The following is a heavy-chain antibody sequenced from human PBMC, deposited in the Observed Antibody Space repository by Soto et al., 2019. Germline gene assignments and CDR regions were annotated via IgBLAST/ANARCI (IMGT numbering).Heavy chain of an antibody. CDR2: ISYDGSNK. V-gene: IGHV3-30*18. CDR3: AKARQYYDFWSGYPYYYGMDV. CDR1: GFTFSSYG. J-gene: IGHJ6*01. Sequence: QVQLVESGGGVVQPGRSLRLSCAASGFTFSSYGMHWVRQAPGKGLEWVAVISYDGSNKYYADSVKGRFTISRDNSKNTLYLQMNSLRAEDTAVYYCAKARQYYDFWSGYPYYYGMDVW. D-gene: IGHD3-3*01.